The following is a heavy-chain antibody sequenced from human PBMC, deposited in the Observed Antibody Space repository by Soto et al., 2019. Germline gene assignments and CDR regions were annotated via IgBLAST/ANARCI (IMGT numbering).Heavy chain of an antibody. Sequence: EVQLVESGGGLIQPGGSLRLSCAASGFTDSSNYMSWVRQAPGKGLEWVSVIYSGGSTYYADSVKGRFTISRDNSKNTLYLQMNSLRAEDTAVYYCARASSGHQVDYWGQGTLVTVSS. J-gene: IGHJ4*02. D-gene: IGHD6-19*01. CDR3: ARASSGHQVDY. CDR1: GFTDSSNY. V-gene: IGHV3-53*01. CDR2: IYSGGST.